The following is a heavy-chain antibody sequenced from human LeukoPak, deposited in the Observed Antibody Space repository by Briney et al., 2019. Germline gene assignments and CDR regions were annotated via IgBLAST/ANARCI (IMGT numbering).Heavy chain of an antibody. CDR2: ISNNDITI. V-gene: IGHV3-48*03. Sequence: GGSLRLSCAASGFTFSTFEMNWVRQAPGKGLEWVSYISNNDITIYHADSVKGRFTISRDNAKNSLYLQMNSLRAEDTAAYYCARSNFSNGAFDPWGQGTLVTVSS. J-gene: IGHJ5*02. D-gene: IGHD2/OR15-2a*01. CDR3: ARSNFSNGAFDP. CDR1: GFTFSTFE.